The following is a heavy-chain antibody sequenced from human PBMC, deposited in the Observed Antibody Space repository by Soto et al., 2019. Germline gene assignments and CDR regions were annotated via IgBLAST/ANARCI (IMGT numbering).Heavy chain of an antibody. J-gene: IGHJ4*02. Sequence: GGSLRLSCAASGFTFSSYAMHWVRQAPGKGLEWVAVISYDGSNKYYADSVKGRFTISRDNSKNTLYLQMNSLRAEDTAVYYCARDRAHYWGQGTLVTVSS. CDR3: ARDRAHY. CDR2: ISYDGSNK. D-gene: IGHD3-10*01. CDR1: GFTFSSYA. V-gene: IGHV3-30-3*01.